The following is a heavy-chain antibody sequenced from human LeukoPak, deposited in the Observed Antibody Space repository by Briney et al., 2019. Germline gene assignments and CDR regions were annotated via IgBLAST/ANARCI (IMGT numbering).Heavy chain of an antibody. CDR3: AREVNDILTGYYFDY. Sequence: SETLSLTCTVSGGSISSYYWSWIRQPAGKGLEWIGRIYTSGSTYYNPSLKSRVTISVDRSKNQFSLKLSSVTAADTAVYYCAREVNDILTGYYFDYWGQGTLVTVSS. V-gene: IGHV4-4*07. CDR1: GGSISSYY. J-gene: IGHJ4*02. CDR2: IYTSGST. D-gene: IGHD3-9*01.